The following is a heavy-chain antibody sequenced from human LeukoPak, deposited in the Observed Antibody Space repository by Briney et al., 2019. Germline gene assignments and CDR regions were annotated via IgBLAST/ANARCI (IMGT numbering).Heavy chain of an antibody. CDR3: ARARLAVSGNYFEN. CDR2: IKEDGSEK. D-gene: IGHD6-19*01. CDR1: GFTLSTYW. V-gene: IGHV3-7*04. Sequence: GGSLRLSCAASGFTLSTYWMSWVRQAPGKGLEWVANIKEDGSEKYYVDSVKGRFTISRDNAKNSLYLQMNSLRVEDTAVYHCARARLAVSGNYFENWGQGTLVPSPQ. J-gene: IGHJ4*02.